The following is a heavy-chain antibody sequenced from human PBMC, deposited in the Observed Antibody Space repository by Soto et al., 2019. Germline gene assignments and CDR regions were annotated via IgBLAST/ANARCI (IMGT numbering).Heavy chain of an antibody. J-gene: IGHJ6*02. CDR2: ISSSGSIR. V-gene: IGHV3-48*03. CDR1: GFTYGAYE. Sequence: EVQLVESGGGLVQPGGSLRLSCAVSGFTYGAYEMNWVRQAPGKGLEWVAYISSSGSIRYYADSVQARFTISRDNANNSLYLQMNSLRAEDTAVYYCARELRTLDRGVTYSMDVWGQGTTVTVTS. CDR3: ARELRTLDRGVTYSMDV. D-gene: IGHD3-10*01.